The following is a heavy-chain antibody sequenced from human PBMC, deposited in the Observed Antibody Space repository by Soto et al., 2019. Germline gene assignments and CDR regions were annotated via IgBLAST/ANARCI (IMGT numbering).Heavy chain of an antibody. CDR3: AKDLVDEAVAGPFDY. J-gene: IGHJ4*02. Sequence: QVQLVESGGGVVQPGRSLRLSCAASGFTFSSYGMHWVRQAPGKGLEWVAVISYDGSNKYYADSVKGRFTLSRDNSKNPLYLQMNSLRAEDTAVYYCAKDLVDEAVAGPFDYWGQGTLVTVSS. D-gene: IGHD6-19*01. CDR2: ISYDGSNK. CDR1: GFTFSSYG. V-gene: IGHV3-30*18.